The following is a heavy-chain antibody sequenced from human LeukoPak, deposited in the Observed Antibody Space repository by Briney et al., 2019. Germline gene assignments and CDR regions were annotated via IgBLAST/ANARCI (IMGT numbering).Heavy chain of an antibody. CDR2: INHSGST. CDR3: ARGRYYGSGSYYKVRAFDI. V-gene: IGHV4-34*01. J-gene: IGHJ3*02. D-gene: IGHD3-10*01. Sequence: SETLSLTCAVYGGSFSGYYWSWIRQPPGKGLEWIGEINHSGSTNYNPSLKSRVTISVDTSKNQFSLKLSSVTAADTAVYYCARGRYYGSGSYYKVRAFDIWGQGTMVTVSS. CDR1: GGSFSGYY.